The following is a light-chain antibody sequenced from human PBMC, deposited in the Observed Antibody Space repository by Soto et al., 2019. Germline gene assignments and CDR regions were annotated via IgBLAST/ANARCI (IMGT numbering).Light chain of an antibody. Sequence: IVMTHPASTLSVSPGERATLSCRVSQCISSNLAWYQQKPGQAPRLLMFRTSSRATGFPARFSGSGSGTDFTLTISSPEPEDFAVYYCQQRSNWPPITFGQGTRLEI. CDR2: RTS. V-gene: IGKV3-11*01. J-gene: IGKJ5*01. CDR1: QCISSN. CDR3: QQRSNWPPIT.